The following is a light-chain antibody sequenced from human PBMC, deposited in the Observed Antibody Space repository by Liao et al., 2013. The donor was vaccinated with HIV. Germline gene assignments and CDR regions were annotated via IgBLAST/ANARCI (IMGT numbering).Light chain of an antibody. J-gene: IGLJ1*01. CDR2: KDS. CDR3: QAWDTSTGV. Sequence: SYELTQPPSVSVSPGQTARITCSGDALPKQYAYWYQQKPGQAPVLLIYKDSERPSGIPERFSGSNSGNTATLTISGTQAMDEADYYCQAWDTSTGVFGTGTKVTVL. CDR1: ALPKQY. V-gene: IGLV3-25*02.